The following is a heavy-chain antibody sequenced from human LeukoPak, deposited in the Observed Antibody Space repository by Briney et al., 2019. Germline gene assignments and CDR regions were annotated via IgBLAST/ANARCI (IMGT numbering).Heavy chain of an antibody. CDR2: IKQDGSEK. CDR3: AREWQGGIAAAGTRIEGDY. J-gene: IGHJ4*02. CDR1: GFSVSGYW. V-gene: IGHV3-7*01. D-gene: IGHD6-13*01. Sequence: GGSLRLSCAVSGFSVSGYWMTWVRQAPGKGLEWVANIKQDGSEKNYVDSAKGRFTISRDNAENSLFLQMNSLRVEDTAVYYCAREWQGGIAAAGTRIEGDYWGQGTLDAVSS.